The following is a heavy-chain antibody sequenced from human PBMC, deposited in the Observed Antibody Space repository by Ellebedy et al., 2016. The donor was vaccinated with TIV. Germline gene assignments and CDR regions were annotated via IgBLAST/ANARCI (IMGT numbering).Heavy chain of an antibody. CDR2: IGSSITTI. D-gene: IGHD3-10*01. J-gene: IGHJ3*02. V-gene: IGHV3-48*04. CDR3: ARGGGSRLNYAFDI. Sequence: GESLKISCAASGFTVSSNYMSWVRQAPGKGLEWVSYIGSSITTIYYADSVKGRFTISRDNAKNSLYLQMNSLRAEDTAVYYCARGGGSRLNYAFDIWGPGTMVTVSS. CDR1: GFTVSSNY.